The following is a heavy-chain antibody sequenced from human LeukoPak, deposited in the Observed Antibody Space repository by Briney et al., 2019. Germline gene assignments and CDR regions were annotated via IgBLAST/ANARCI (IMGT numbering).Heavy chain of an antibody. D-gene: IGHD6-6*01. V-gene: IGHV1-2*02. J-gene: IGHJ5*02. CDR3: ARKESIAANWFDP. CDR2: INPNSGGT. CDR1: GYTFTGYY. Sequence: ASVMVSCKASGYTFTGYYMHWVRQAPGQGLEWMGWINPNSGGTNYAQKFQGRVTMTRDTSISTAYMELSRLRSDDTAVYYCARKESIAANWFDPWGQGTLVTVSS.